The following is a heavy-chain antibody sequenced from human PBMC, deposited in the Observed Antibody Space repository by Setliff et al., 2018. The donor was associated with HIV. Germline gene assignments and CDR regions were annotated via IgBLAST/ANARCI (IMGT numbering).Heavy chain of an antibody. CDR2: IHTNTGDP. CDR1: GYTFTSYA. V-gene: IGHV7-4-1*02. CDR3: ATRGEQLYFYGMDV. D-gene: IGHD1-26*01. J-gene: IGHJ6*02. Sequence: ASVKVSCKASGYTFTSYAVNWVRQAPGQGLEWVGWIHTNTGDPTYAQGFTGRFVFSFDTSVSTAYLQINGLKAEDTAVYYCATRGEQLYFYGMDVWGQGTTVTVSS.